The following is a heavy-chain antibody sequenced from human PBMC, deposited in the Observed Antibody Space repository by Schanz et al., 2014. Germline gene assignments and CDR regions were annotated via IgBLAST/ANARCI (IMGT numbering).Heavy chain of an antibody. D-gene: IGHD6-13*01. J-gene: IGHJ4*02. V-gene: IGHV1-18*01. Sequence: VQSVHSGTEVQKLGASVKVSCQTSGYTFTAYGINWVRQAPGQGLEWMGWISPYNGNTNYAQKLQGRVTMTADTSTFTAYMDVSSLRSEDTAVYYCASSGAGYSSSWDFDYWGQGTLVTVSS. CDR1: GYTFTAYG. CDR3: ASSGAGYSSSWDFDY. CDR2: ISPYNGNT.